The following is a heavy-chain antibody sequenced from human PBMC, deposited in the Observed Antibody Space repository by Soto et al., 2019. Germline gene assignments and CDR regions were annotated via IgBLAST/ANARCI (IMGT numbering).Heavy chain of an antibody. CDR2: IYPGDSDT. V-gene: IGHV5-51*01. CDR3: ARTAAAGKYYYGVDV. CDR1: GYSFTSYW. D-gene: IGHD6-13*01. Sequence: GESLKISCKGSGYSFTSYWIGWVRQMPGKGLEWMGIIYPGDSDTRYSPSFQGQVTISADKSIGTAYLQWSSLKASDTAIYYCARTAAAGKYYYGVDVWGQGTTVTVSS. J-gene: IGHJ6*02.